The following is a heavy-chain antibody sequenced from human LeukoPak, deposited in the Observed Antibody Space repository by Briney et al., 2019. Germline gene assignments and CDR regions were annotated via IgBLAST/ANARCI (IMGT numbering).Heavy chain of an antibody. D-gene: IGHD3-22*01. CDR3: ARADYYYDSSGYYPY. Sequence: GGSLRLSCAASGFTVSSNYMSWVRQAPGKGLEWVSVIYSGGSTYYADSVKGRFTISRDNSKNTLYLQMNSLRAEDTAVYYCARADYYYDSSGYYPYWGQGTLVTVSS. J-gene: IGHJ4*02. V-gene: IGHV3-66*01. CDR2: IYSGGST. CDR1: GFTVSSNY.